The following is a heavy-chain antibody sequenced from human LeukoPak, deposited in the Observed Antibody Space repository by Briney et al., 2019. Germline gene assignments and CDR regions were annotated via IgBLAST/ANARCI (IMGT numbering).Heavy chain of an antibody. V-gene: IGHV3-15*01. CDR1: GLTFSNAW. CDR2: IKRKSDGGTT. J-gene: IGHJ3*02. CDR3: TTNPYDKSGYHI. D-gene: IGHD3-22*01. Sequence: GGSLRLSCAVSGLTFSNAWMSWVRQAPWKGLEWVGHIKRKSDGGTTDYAAPVKGRFTISRDDSKNMFYLQMNSLKTEDTAIYYCTTNPYDKSGYHIWGQGTMVTVSS.